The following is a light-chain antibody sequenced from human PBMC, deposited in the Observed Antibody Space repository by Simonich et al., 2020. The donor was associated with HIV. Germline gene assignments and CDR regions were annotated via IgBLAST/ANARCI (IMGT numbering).Light chain of an antibody. CDR1: SLRSYY. CDR2: GKN. CDR3: NSRDTSGDHRGVV. J-gene: IGLJ2*01. Sequence: SSELTQDPVVSVALGQTVRITCQGDSLRSYYASWYQQKPGQAPVLVIYGKNNRPSGIPDRFSGSSSGNTASLTITGAQAEDEADYYCNSRDTSGDHRGVVFGGGTKVTVL. V-gene: IGLV3-19*01.